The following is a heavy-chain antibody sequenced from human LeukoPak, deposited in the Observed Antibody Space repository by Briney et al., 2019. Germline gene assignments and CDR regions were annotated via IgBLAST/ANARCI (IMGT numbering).Heavy chain of an antibody. V-gene: IGHV3-23*01. CDR3: AKAMVRGVINLFDY. D-gene: IGHD3-10*01. CDR1: GFTFSDYA. Sequence: SGRSLRLSCAASGFTFSDYAMSWVRQAPGKGLEWVSAISGSGGSTYYADSVKGRFTISRDNSKNTLYLQMNSLRAEDTAVYYCAKAMVRGVINLFDYWGQGTLVTVSS. CDR2: ISGSGGST. J-gene: IGHJ4*02.